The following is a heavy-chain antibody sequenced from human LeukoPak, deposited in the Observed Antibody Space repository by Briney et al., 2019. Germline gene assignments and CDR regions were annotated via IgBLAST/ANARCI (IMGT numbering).Heavy chain of an antibody. D-gene: IGHD4-17*01. V-gene: IGHV3-21*01. CDR1: GFTFSSYS. CDR3: ARVRVRTTVTPFDP. Sequence: PGGSLRLSCAASGFTFSSYSMNWVRQAPGKGLEWVSPISSSSSYIYYADSVKGRFTISRDNAKNSLYLQMNSLRAEDTAVYYCARVRVRTTVTPFDPWGQGTLVTVSS. CDR2: ISSSSSYI. J-gene: IGHJ5*02.